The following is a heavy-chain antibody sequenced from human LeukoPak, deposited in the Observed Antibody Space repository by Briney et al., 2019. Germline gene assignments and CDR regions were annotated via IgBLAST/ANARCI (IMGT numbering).Heavy chain of an antibody. V-gene: IGHV3-21*01. D-gene: IGHD6-13*01. J-gene: IGHJ4*02. CDR2: ISSSSSYI. Sequence: GGSLRLSCAASGFTFSSYSMNWVRQAPGKGLEWVSSISSSSSYIYYADSVKGRFTISRDNAKNSLYLQMNSLRAGDTAVYYCARDPGIAAAATGDFEDYWGQGNLVTVSS. CDR1: GFTFSSYS. CDR3: ARDPGIAAAATGDFEDY.